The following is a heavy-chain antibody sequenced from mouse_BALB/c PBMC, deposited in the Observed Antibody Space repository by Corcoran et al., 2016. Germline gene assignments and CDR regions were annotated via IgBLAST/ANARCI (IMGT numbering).Heavy chain of an antibody. CDR3: ARGASFDA. Sequence: EVQLHQSGPELVKPGASMKISCNASGYSFTGYTMNWVKQSHGQNHEWIGLINPYNGGTSYNQKFKGKATLTVDKSSSTAYMELRSLTSEDSAVYYGARGASFDAGCAGTTVT. CDR2: INPYNGGT. J-gene: IGHJ1*01. D-gene: IGHD3-1*01. CDR1: GYSFTGYT. V-gene: IGHV1-18*01.